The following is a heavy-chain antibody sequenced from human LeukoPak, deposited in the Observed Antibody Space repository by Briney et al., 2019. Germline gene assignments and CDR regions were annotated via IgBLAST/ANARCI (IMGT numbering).Heavy chain of an antibody. J-gene: IGHJ4*02. V-gene: IGHV3-21*01. Sequence: GGSLRLSCAASGFTFSSYSMNWVRQAPGKGLEWVSSISSSSSYIYYADSVKGRFTISRDNAKNSLYLQMNSLRAEDTAVYYCASLPSYGTGLDYWGQGTLVTVPS. CDR1: GFTFSSYS. CDR3: ASLPSYGTGLDY. D-gene: IGHD5-18*01. CDR2: ISSSSSYI.